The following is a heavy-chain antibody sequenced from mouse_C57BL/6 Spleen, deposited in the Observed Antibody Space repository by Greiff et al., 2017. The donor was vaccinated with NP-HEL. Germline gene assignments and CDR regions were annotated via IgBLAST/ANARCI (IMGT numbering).Heavy chain of an antibody. J-gene: IGHJ4*01. CDR1: GYSFTGYY. CDR2: INPSTGGT. V-gene: IGHV1-42*01. CDR3: ARDYGDY. Sequence: EVQLQQSGPELVKPGASVKISCKASGYSFTGYYMNWVKQSPEKSLEWIGEINPSTGGTTYNQKFKAKATLTVDKSSSTAYMQLKSLTSEDSAVYYCARDYGDYWGQRTSVTVSS. D-gene: IGHD1-1*01.